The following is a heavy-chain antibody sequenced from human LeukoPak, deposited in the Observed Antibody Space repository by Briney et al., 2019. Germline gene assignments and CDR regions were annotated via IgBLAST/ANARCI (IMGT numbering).Heavy chain of an antibody. CDR1: GFTFSSYA. V-gene: IGHV3-23*01. CDR2: ISGSGGST. J-gene: IGHJ5*02. CDR3: AKYYYGSGSYYKNSRWFDP. D-gene: IGHD3-10*01. Sequence: PGGSLRLSCAASGFTFSSYAMSWVRQAPGKGLEWVSAISGSGGSTYYADSVKGRFTISRDNSKNTLYLQMNSLRAEDTAVYYCAKYYYGSGSYYKNSRWFDPWGQGTLVTVSS.